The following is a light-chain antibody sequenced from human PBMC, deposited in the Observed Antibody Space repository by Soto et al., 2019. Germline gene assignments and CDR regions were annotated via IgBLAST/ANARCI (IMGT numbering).Light chain of an antibody. CDR1: QSVSSD. CDR2: GAS. J-gene: IGKJ1*01. CDR3: QQYNYWWT. Sequence: EIVMTQSPATLSVSPGERDTMYCTASQSVSSDLAWYQQKPGQAPRLLIYGASTRATGIPARFSGSGSGTEFTLTINSLKSEDFAVYSRQQYNYWWTFGKGTKVDIK. V-gene: IGKV3-15*01.